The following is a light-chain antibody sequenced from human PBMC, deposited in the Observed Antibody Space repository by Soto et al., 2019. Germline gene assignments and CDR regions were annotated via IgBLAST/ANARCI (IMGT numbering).Light chain of an antibody. CDR3: AAWDDSLYGLV. Sequence: QSALTQPPSASGTPGQRVTIPCSGSTSNIGSSTVNWYQQLPGTAPKLLIYSNNQRPSGVPDRFSGSKSGTSASLAISGLQSEDEADYYGAAWDDSLYGLVFGGGTQLTVL. J-gene: IGLJ2*01. CDR1: TSNIGSST. V-gene: IGLV1-44*01. CDR2: SNN.